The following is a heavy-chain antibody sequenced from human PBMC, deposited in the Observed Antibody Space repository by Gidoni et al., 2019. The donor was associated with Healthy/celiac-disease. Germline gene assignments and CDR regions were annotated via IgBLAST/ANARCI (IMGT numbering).Heavy chain of an antibody. Sequence: EVQLVESGGGLVKPGGSLRLSCAASGFTFSSYGMNWVRQAPGKGLECVSSISSSSSYIYYADSVKGRFTISRDNARNSLYLQMNSLRAEDTAVYYCARELRATVTNDAFDIWGQGTMVTVSS. V-gene: IGHV3-21*01. D-gene: IGHD4-17*01. J-gene: IGHJ3*02. CDR2: ISSSSSYI. CDR3: ARELRATVTNDAFDI. CDR1: GFTFSSYG.